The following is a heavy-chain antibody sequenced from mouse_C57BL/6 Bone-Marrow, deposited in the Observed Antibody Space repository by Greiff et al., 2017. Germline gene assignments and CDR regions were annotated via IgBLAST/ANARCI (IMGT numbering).Heavy chain of an antibody. V-gene: IGHV5-17*01. CDR3: AREPYCYGSSFYAMDY. CDR1: GFTFSDYG. J-gene: IGHJ4*01. CDR2: ISSGSSTI. D-gene: IGHD1-1*01. Sequence: EVMLVESGGGLVKPGGSLKLSCAASGFTFSDYGMHWVRQAPEKGLEWVAYISSGSSTIYYADTVKGRFTISRDNAKNTLFLQMTSLRSEDTAMYYCAREPYCYGSSFYAMDYWGQGTSVTVSS.